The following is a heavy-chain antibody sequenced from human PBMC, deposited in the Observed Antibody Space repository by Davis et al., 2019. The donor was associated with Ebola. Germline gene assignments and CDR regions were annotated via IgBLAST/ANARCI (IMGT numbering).Heavy chain of an antibody. Sequence: SETLSLTCAVYGGSFSGYYWSWIRQPPGKGLEWIGEINHSGSTNYNPSLKSRVTISVDTSKNQFSLKLSSVTAADTAVYYCARGFGRYSSSWYTKGIVDVWGQGTTVTVSS. CDR1: GGSFSGYY. V-gene: IGHV4-34*01. CDR3: ARGFGRYSSSWYTKGIVDV. J-gene: IGHJ6*02. CDR2: INHSGST. D-gene: IGHD6-13*01.